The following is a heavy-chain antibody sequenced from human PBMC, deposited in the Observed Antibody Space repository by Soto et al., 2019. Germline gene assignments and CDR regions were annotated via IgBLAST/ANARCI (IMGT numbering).Heavy chain of an antibody. CDR2: IIPIFGTA. CDR3: ARAGELTAISYYFDY. CDR1: GGTFSSYA. Sequence: QVQLVQSGAEVKKPGSSVKVSCKASGGTFSSYAISWVRQAPGQGLEWMGGIIPIFGTANYAQKFQGRVTITAEESKSTASMGLSSLRSEDTAVYYCARAGELTAISYYFDYWGQGTLVTVSS. D-gene: IGHD2-21*02. V-gene: IGHV1-69*12. J-gene: IGHJ4*02.